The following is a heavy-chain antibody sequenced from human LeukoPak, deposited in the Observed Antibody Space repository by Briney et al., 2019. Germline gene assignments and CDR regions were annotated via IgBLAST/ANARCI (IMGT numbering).Heavy chain of an antibody. CDR3: ARGLILFAFDI. D-gene: IGHD2-21*01. V-gene: IGHV4-34*01. J-gene: IGHJ3*02. CDR1: SGSFSGYY. Sequence: SETLSLTCAVYSGSFSGYYWSWIRQPPGKGLEWIGEINHSGSTNYNPSLKSRVTISVDTSKNQFSLKLSSVTAADTAVYYCARGLILFAFDIWGQGTMVTVSS. CDR2: INHSGST.